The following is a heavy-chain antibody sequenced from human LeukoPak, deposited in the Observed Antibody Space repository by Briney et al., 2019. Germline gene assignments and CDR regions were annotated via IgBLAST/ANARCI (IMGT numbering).Heavy chain of an antibody. CDR2: IYTSGST. D-gene: IGHD4-11*01. Sequence: SETLSLTCTVSGGSISSYYWSWIRQPAAKGLEWIGRIYTSGSTSYKPSLKSRVTMSVDTSKNQFSLKLSSVTAADTAVYYCARVARRDYSNYDCWGQGTLVTVSS. CDR3: ARVARRDYSNYDC. CDR1: GGSISSYY. V-gene: IGHV4-4*07. J-gene: IGHJ4*02.